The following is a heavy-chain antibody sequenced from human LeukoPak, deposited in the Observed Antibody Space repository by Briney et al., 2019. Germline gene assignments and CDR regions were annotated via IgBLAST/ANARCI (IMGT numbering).Heavy chain of an antibody. J-gene: IGHJ5*02. CDR3: GRGPSGYYGVDP. CDR1: GGSISSYY. CDR2: IYYSGST. V-gene: IGHV4-59*08. D-gene: IGHD3-9*01. Sequence: PSETLSLTCTVSGGSISSYYWSWIRQPPGKGLEWIGYIYYSGSTNYNPSLKSRVTISVDTSKNQFSLKLSSVTAADTAVYYCGRGPSGYYGVDPWGQGTLVTVSS.